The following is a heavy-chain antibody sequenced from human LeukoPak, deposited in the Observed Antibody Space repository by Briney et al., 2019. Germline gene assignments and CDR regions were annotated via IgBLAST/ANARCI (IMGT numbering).Heavy chain of an antibody. CDR3: ARVSSGMRDAFDI. V-gene: IGHV1-46*01. J-gene: IGHJ3*02. CDR1: GYTFTSYY. CDR2: INPSGGST. D-gene: IGHD6-19*01. Sequence: ASVKVSCKASGYTFTSYYMHCVRQTPAQRLEWMGIINPSGGSTNYAQKFQGTVTMTRATSTSTLYMELGSLRSEDTAVYYCARVSSGMRDAFDIWGQGTMVTVSS.